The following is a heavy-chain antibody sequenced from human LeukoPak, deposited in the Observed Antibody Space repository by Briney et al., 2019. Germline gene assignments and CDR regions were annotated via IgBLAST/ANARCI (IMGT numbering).Heavy chain of an antibody. CDR2: IYSGGST. CDR3: ARHPYYYDSSGSWYFDY. D-gene: IGHD3-22*01. Sequence: GGSLRLSCAASGFTVSSNYMSWVRQAPGKGLEWVSVIYSGGSTYYADSVKGRFTISRDNSKNTLYLQMNSLRAEDTAVYYCARHPYYYDSSGSWYFDYWGQGTLVTVSS. CDR1: GFTVSSNY. V-gene: IGHV3-66*04. J-gene: IGHJ4*02.